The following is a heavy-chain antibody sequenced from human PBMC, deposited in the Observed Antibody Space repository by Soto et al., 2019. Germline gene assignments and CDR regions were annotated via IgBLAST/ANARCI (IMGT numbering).Heavy chain of an antibody. CDR3: AESTDYAILTAGRDGHAFHI. CDR2: ISWNRGSI. V-gene: IGHV3-9*01. D-gene: IGHD3-9*01. J-gene: IGHJ3*02. CDR1: GFTFDDYA. Sequence: EVQLVESGGGLVQPGKSLRLSCAASGFTFDDYAMHWVRQTPGKGLEWVSGISWNRGSIGYADSVKGRFTVSRDNAKCSVYLQMNRLRVEDRALYYCAESTDYAILTAGRDGHAFHICGLGALVTVSS.